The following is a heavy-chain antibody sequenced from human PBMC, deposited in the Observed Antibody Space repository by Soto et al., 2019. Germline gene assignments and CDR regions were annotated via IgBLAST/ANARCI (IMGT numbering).Heavy chain of an antibody. Sequence: EVQLVESGGGLVQPGASLRLSCAASGLTVSSNYMSWVRQAPGKGLEWVSVIYSGGSTYYADSVKGRFTISRHNSKNTLYHQMNSLRAEDTAVYYCARGVEYYYGSGSYSGDYWGQGTLVTVSS. CDR3: ARGVEYYYGSGSYSGDY. J-gene: IGHJ4*02. V-gene: IGHV3-53*04. CDR2: IYSGGST. D-gene: IGHD3-10*01. CDR1: GLTVSSNY.